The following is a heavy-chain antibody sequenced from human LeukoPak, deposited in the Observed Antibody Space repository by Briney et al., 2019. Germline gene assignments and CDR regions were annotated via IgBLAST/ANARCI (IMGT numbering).Heavy chain of an antibody. CDR2: ISSSGGST. V-gene: IGHV3-23*01. J-gene: IGHJ4*02. CDR1: GFTFSDYD. Sequence: PGGSLRLSCAASGFTFSDYDMSWVRQAPGKGLEWVSVISSSGGSTYYADSVKGRFTISRDNSKNTLYLQMNSLRAEDTAVYYCARRRGVTFGDFDYWGQGTLVTVSS. CDR3: ARRRGVTFGDFDY. D-gene: IGHD3-10*01.